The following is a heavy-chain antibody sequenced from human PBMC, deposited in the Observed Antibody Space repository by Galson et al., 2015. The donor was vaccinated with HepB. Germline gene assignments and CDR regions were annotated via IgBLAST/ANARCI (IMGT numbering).Heavy chain of an antibody. D-gene: IGHD3-3*01. V-gene: IGHV3-23*01. CDR3: AKGAFGVVTTIDYYFYYMDV. Sequence: SLRLSCAASGFTFSTYVMSWVRQPPGKGLEWVSTVSESGGSANYADSVKGRFIISRDNSKNTLYLQMNSPRVEDTAVYYCAKGAFGVVTTIDYYFYYMDVWGKGITVTVSS. J-gene: IGHJ6*03. CDR1: GFTFSTYV. CDR2: VSESGGSA.